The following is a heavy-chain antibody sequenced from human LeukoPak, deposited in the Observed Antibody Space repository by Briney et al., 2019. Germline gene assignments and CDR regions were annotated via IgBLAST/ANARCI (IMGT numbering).Heavy chain of an antibody. CDR3: ARWASGWYSYFDY. J-gene: IGHJ4*02. CDR1: GGSFSGYY. D-gene: IGHD6-19*01. V-gene: IGHV4-34*01. Sequence: SSETLSLTCAVYGGSFSGYYWSWIRQPPGKGLEWIGEINHSGSTNYNPSLKSRVTISVDTSKNQFSLKLSSVTAADTAVYYCARWASGWYSYFDYWGQGTLVTVSS. CDR2: INHSGST.